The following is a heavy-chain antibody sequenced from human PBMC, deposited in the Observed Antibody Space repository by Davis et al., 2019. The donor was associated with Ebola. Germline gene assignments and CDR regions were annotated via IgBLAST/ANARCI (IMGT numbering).Heavy chain of an antibody. CDR2: MSGSGGST. D-gene: IGHD1-1*01. CDR3: AKDLREGLERRRYYYYGMDV. Sequence: GGSLRLSCAASGFTFTTYAMTWVRQAPGKGLAWVSGMSGSGGSTYYADSVKGRFTISRDNSKNTLYLQMNSLRAEDTAVYYCAKDLREGLERRRYYYYGMDVWGQGTTVTVSS. V-gene: IGHV3-23*01. CDR1: GFTFTTYA. J-gene: IGHJ6*02.